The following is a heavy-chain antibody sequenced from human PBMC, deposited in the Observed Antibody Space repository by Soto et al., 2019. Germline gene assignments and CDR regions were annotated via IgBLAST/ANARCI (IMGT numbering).Heavy chain of an antibody. CDR2: IYPGDSDT. D-gene: IGHD6-13*01. Sequence: LKISCKGSGYSFTSYWIGWVRQMPGKGLEWMGIIYPGDSDTRYGPSFQGQVTISADKSISTAYLQWSSLKASDTAMYYCARCSGYSSSWYFDYGMDVWGQGTTVTVSS. CDR3: ARCSGYSSSWYFDYGMDV. CDR1: GYSFTSYW. V-gene: IGHV5-51*01. J-gene: IGHJ6*02.